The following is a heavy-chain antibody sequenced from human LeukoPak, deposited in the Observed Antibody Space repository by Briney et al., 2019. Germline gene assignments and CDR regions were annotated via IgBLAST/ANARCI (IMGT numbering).Heavy chain of an antibody. V-gene: IGHV3-30*18. CDR3: AKASGGSYYGYFDY. J-gene: IGHJ4*02. Sequence: PGGSLRLSCAASGFTFSTYGMHWVRQAPGKGLEWLAVISYDGSNEYFADSVKGRFTISRDNSKNTLYLQMNSLRAEDTAVYYCAKASGGSYYGYFDYWGQGTLVTVSS. CDR2: ISYDGSNE. CDR1: GFTFSTYG. D-gene: IGHD1-26*01.